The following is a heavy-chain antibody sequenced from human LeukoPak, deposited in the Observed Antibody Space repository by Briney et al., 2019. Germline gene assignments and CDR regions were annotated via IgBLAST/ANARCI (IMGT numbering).Heavy chain of an antibody. V-gene: IGHV3-30*02. Sequence: PGGSLRLSCAASGLTFSNHGMHWVRQAPGKGLEWVSFIRYGGINKYYPDSVKGRFTISRDNSKNTLYLHMNSLRAEDTAVYYCAKDIATMRWLRPDPSVDYWGQGTLVTVSS. J-gene: IGHJ4*02. CDR3: AKDIATMRWLRPDPSVDY. D-gene: IGHD5-12*01. CDR2: IRYGGINK. CDR1: GLTFSNHG.